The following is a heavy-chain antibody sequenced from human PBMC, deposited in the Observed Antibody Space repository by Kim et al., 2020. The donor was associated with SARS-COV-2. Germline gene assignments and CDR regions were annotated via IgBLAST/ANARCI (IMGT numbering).Heavy chain of an antibody. CDR2: IYYTGNI. CDR3: ARVFTDYDTLTGYYEPTYYFDY. D-gene: IGHD3-9*01. J-gene: IGHJ4*02. Sequence: SETLSLTCTVSGDSVTRSYWSWIRQPPGKGLEWIGYIYYTGNIDYNPSLRGRVTISVDTPKNQFSLRLSPVTAADTAVYYCARVFTDYDTLTGYYEPTYYFDYWGQGTLVTVSS. V-gene: IGHV4-59*02. CDR1: GDSVTRSY.